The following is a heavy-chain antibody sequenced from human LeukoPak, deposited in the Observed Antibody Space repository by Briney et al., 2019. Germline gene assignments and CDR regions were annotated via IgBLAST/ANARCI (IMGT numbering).Heavy chain of an antibody. J-gene: IGHJ3*02. V-gene: IGHV1-69*04. Sequence: SVKVSCKASGGTFSSYAISWVRQAPGQGLEWMGRIIPILGMANYAQKFQGRVTITADKSTSTAYMELSSLRSEDTAVYYCASRTGDLRVDAFDIWGQGTMVTVSS. D-gene: IGHD7-27*01. CDR1: GGTFSSYA. CDR2: IIPILGMA. CDR3: ASRTGDLRVDAFDI.